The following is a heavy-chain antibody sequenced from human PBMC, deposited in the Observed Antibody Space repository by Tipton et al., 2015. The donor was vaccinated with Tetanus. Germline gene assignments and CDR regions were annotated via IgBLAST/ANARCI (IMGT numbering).Heavy chain of an antibody. V-gene: IGHV3-30-3*01. J-gene: IGHJ4*02. CDR3: VREDVGATLDYFDS. CDR2: ITFDGSTK. D-gene: IGHD1-26*01. Sequence: SLRLSCAASGFTFSRYAMHWVRQAPGKGLEWVAVITFDGSTKYXADSVKGRFTLSRDNSQNTVHLQMSSLKVEDTAVYYCVREDVGATLDYFDSWGQGALVIVSA. CDR1: GFTFSRYA.